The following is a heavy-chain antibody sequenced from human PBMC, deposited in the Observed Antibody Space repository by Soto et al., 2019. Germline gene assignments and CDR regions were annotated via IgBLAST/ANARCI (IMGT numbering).Heavy chain of an antibody. CDR2: ISGSGGST. CDR1: GFTFSSYG. Sequence: VQLVESGGGVVQPGRSLRLSCAASGFTFSSYGMHWVRQAPGKGLEWVSAISGSGGSTYYADSVKGRFTISRDNSKNTLYLQMNSLRAEDTAVYYCAKDTVGRSYGYYFDYWGQGTLVTVSS. J-gene: IGHJ4*02. CDR3: AKDTVGRSYGYYFDY. D-gene: IGHD1-26*01. V-gene: IGHV3-23*04.